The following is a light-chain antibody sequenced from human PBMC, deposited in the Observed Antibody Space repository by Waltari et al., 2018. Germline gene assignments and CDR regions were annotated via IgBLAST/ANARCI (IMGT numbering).Light chain of an antibody. V-gene: IGKV3-11*01. CDR3: QQRTIWPWT. J-gene: IGKJ3*01. CDR2: GAS. CDR1: QDVLTY. Sequence: EIVLTQSPATLALSPGERATLSCRASQDVLTYLAWYQQKPGQAPRLLSHGASKRATGIPARFSGSGSGTAFTLTISILEPEDFAVYYCQQRTIWPWTFGPGTKVNIK.